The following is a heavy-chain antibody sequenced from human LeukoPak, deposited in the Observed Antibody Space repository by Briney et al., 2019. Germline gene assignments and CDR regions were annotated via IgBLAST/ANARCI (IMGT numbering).Heavy chain of an antibody. CDR3: ARVYSTNYYGSGDRPFLFDY. Sequence: GASVTVSFKASGYTFTNYGFSWVRQAPGQGLAWMGWISTYYGNTNYAQKLQDRVTMTTDTSTSTAYMELTSLRSDDTAVYYCARVYSTNYYGSGDRPFLFDYWGQGTVVTVSS. D-gene: IGHD3-10*01. CDR2: ISTYYGNT. V-gene: IGHV1-18*01. J-gene: IGHJ4*02. CDR1: GYTFTNYG.